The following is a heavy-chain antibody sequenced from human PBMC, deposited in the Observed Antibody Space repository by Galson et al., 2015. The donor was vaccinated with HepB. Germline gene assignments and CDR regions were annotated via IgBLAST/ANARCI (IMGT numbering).Heavy chain of an antibody. J-gene: IGHJ3*02. CDR2: ISYDGSNK. V-gene: IGHV3-30-3*01. CDR3: ARDMGDGYNPDAFDI. CDR1: GFTFSSYA. D-gene: IGHD5-24*01. Sequence: SLRLSCAASGFTFSSYAMHWVRQAPGKGLEWVAVISYDGSNKYYADSVKGLFTISRDNSKNTLYLQMNSLRAEDTAVYYCARDMGDGYNPDAFDIWGQGTMVTVSS.